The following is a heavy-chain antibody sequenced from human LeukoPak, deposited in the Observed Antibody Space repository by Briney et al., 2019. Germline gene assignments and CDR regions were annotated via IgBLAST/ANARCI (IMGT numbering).Heavy chain of an antibody. D-gene: IGHD6-25*01. Sequence: SETLSLTCAVSGYSISSGYYWGWIRQPPGKGLEWIGSIYHSGSTYYNPSLKSRVTISVDTSKNQFSLKLSSVIAADTAVYYCAISGWDFDYWGQGTLVTVSS. CDR2: IYHSGST. CDR3: AISGWDFDY. J-gene: IGHJ4*02. CDR1: GYSISSGYY. V-gene: IGHV4-38-2*01.